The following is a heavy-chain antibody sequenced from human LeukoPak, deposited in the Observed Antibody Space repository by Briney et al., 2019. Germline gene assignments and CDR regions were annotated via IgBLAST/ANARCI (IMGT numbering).Heavy chain of an antibody. D-gene: IGHD3-3*01. CDR3: AREIFGVVIAGGPYYYYYMDV. CDR2: IYYSGST. J-gene: IGHJ6*03. CDR1: GGSISSGDYY. Sequence: PSQTLSLTCTVSGGSISSGDYYWSWIRQPPGKGLEWIGYIYYSGSTYYNPSLESRVTISVDTSKNQSSLKLSSVTAADTAVYYCAREIFGVVIAGGPYYYYYMDVWGKGTTVTVSS. V-gene: IGHV4-30-4*08.